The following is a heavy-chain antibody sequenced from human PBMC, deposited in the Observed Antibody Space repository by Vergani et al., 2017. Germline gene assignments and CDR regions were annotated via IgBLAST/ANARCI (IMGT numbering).Heavy chain of an antibody. CDR1: GFTFSDHY. D-gene: IGHD3-9*01. CDR3: ARILRYFDWLFFDY. CDR2: TRNKANSYTT. V-gene: IGHV3-72*01. Sequence: EVQLVESRGVLVQPGGSLRLSCAASGFTFSDHYMDWVRQAPGKGLEWVGRTRNKANSYTTEYAASVKGRFTISRDDSKNSLYLQMNSLKTEDTAVYYCARILRYFDWLFFDYWGQGTLVTVSS. J-gene: IGHJ4*02.